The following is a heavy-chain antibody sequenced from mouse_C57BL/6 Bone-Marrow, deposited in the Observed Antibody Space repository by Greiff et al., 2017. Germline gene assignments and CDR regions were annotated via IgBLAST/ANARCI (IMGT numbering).Heavy chain of an antibody. CDR1: GFSLTSYA. V-gene: IGHV2-9-1*01. Sequence: VKLMESGPGLVAPSQSLSITCTVSGFSLTSYAISWVRQPPGKGLEWLGVIWTGGGTNYNSAPKSRLSISKDNSKSQVFLKMNSLQTDDTAMYYCARIYYYGRSFYAMDYRGEGTSETGSS. CDR3: ARIYYYGRSFYAMDY. D-gene: IGHD1-1*01. J-gene: IGHJ4*01. CDR2: IWTGGGT.